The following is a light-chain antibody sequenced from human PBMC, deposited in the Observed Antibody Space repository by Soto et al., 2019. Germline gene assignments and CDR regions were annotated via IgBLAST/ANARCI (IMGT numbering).Light chain of an antibody. J-gene: IGKJ2*01. CDR1: QTLDNT. CDR2: SAS. CDR3: QHYKDVPFT. Sequence: ETVMTQSPATLSVSPGDRATLSCRASQTLDNTLAWYQQRPGQAPTLLIYSASTRATGVPARFSGSGSGTEFTLTISSLQAEDFGMYYCQHYKDVPFTFGQGTNLEIK. V-gene: IGKV3D-15*01.